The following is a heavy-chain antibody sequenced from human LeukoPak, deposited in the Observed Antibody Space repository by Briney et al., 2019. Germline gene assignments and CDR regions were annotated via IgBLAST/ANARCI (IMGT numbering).Heavy chain of an antibody. Sequence: PSQTLSPTCTVSGGSISSGGYYWSWIRQHPGKGLEWIGYIYYSGSTYYNPSLKSRVTISVDTSKNQFSLKLSSVTAADTAVYYCARDMTTVTYAFDIWGQGTMVTVSS. CDR3: ARDMTTVTYAFDI. V-gene: IGHV4-31*03. D-gene: IGHD4-4*01. CDR1: GGSISSGGYY. CDR2: IYYSGST. J-gene: IGHJ3*02.